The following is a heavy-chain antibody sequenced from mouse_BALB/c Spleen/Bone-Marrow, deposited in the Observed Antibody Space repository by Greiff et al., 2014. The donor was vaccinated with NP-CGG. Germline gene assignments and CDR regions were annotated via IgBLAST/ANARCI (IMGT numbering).Heavy chain of an antibody. D-gene: IGHD2-2*01. CDR1: GYTFTSYW. CDR2: INPSTGYT. V-gene: IGHV1-7*01. Sequence: QVQLKESGAELAKPGASAKMSCKASGYTFTSYWMHWVKQRPGQGLEWIGYINPSTGYTEYNQKFKDKATLTADKSSSTAYMQLSSPTSEDSAVYYCARSRDGYDSFAYWGQGTLVTVSA. CDR3: ARSRDGYDSFAY. J-gene: IGHJ3*01.